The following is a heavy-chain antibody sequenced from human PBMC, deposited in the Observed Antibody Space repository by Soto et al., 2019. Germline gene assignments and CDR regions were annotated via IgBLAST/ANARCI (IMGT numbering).Heavy chain of an antibody. CDR1: GGSISSGGYY. D-gene: IGHD2-2*01. V-gene: IGHV4-31*03. Sequence: SETLSLTCTVSGGSISSGGYYWSWIRQHPGKGLEWIGYIYYSGSTYYNPSLKSRVTISVDTSKNQFSLKLSSVTAADTAVYYCARDRISSTSLLGAYYYGMDVWGQGTTVTVSS. CDR2: IYYSGST. CDR3: ARDRISSTSLLGAYYYGMDV. J-gene: IGHJ6*02.